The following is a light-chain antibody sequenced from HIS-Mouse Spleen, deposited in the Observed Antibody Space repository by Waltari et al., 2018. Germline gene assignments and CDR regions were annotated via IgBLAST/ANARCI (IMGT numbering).Light chain of an antibody. CDR2: KAS. J-gene: IGKJ1*01. V-gene: IGKV1-5*03. CDR1: QSISSW. Sequence: DIQMTQSPSTLSASVGDRVTTTCRASQSISSWLAWYQQKPGKAPKLLIYKASSLESGVPSRFSGSGSGTEFTLTISSLQPDDFATYYCQQYNSYSFGQGTKVEIK. CDR3: QQYNSYS.